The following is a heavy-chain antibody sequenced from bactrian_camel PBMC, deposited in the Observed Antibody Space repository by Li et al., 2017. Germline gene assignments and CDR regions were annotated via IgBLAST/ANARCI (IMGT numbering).Heavy chain of an antibody. Sequence: HVQLVESGGGSVQAGGSLRLSCAVSVSSANDYCLGWFRQASGKEREWVGSLDSDGRINYADSVKGRFTISKDNRKNILYLQMNSLTPGDTAMYYCTARYEFGLGACSGVGGLGFWGRGPRSPSP. V-gene: IGHV3S9*01. CDR2: LDSDGRI. CDR1: VSSANDYC. D-gene: IGHD1*01. J-gene: IGHJ6*01. CDR3: TARYEFGLGACSGVGGLGF.